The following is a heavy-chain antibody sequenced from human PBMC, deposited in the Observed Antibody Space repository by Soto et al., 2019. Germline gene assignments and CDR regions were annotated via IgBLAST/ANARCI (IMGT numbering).Heavy chain of an antibody. D-gene: IGHD6-19*01. Sequence: SQTLSLTCAISGDSVSSNSAAWNWIRQSPSRGLEWLGRTYYRSKWYNDYAVSVKSRITINPDTSKNQFSLQLNSVTPEDTAVYYCARASYSSGWPREWWLDPWGQGTLVTVYS. V-gene: IGHV6-1*01. CDR3: ARASYSSGWPREWWLDP. CDR1: GDSVSSNSAA. J-gene: IGHJ5*02. CDR2: TYYRSKWYN.